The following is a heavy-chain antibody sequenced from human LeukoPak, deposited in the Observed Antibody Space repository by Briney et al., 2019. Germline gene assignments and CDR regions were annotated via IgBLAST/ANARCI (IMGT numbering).Heavy chain of an antibody. CDR3: AKGFLTGLTFDP. J-gene: IGHJ5*02. CDR1: GFTVSSNY. D-gene: IGHD3-9*01. Sequence: GGSLRLSCAASGFTVSSNYMSWVRQAPGKGLEWVSVIYSGGSTYYADSVKGRFTISRDDSKNTLFLQMNSLRAEDTAVYYCAKGFLTGLTFDPWGQGTLVTVSS. CDR2: IYSGGST. V-gene: IGHV3-53*05.